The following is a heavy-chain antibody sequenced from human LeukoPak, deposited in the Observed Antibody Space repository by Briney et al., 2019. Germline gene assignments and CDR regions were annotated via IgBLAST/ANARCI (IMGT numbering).Heavy chain of an antibody. J-gene: IGHJ4*02. Sequence: NPSETLSLTCAVYGGSFSGYYWSWIRQPPGKGLEWIGEINHSGSTNYNPSLKSRVTISVDTSKNQFSLKLSSVTAADTAVYYCARQVGYSSGWTIDYWGQGTLVTVSS. CDR3: ARQVGYSSGWTIDY. CDR1: GGSFSGYY. CDR2: INHSGST. D-gene: IGHD6-19*01. V-gene: IGHV4-34*01.